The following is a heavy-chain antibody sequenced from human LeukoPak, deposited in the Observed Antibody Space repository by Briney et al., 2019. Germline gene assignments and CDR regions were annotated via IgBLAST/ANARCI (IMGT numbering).Heavy chain of an antibody. J-gene: IGHJ4*02. Sequence: ASVKVSRKASGYTFNRYGFSWVRQAPGQGLECQGWISAYSGNTKYAQNFQDRVTMTTDASTSTAYMELRSLTSDDTAVYFCARTHDYDNFPDYWGQGTLVAVSS. CDR3: ARTHDYDNFPDY. CDR1: GYTFNRYG. CDR2: ISAYSGNT. D-gene: IGHD4-11*01. V-gene: IGHV1-18*01.